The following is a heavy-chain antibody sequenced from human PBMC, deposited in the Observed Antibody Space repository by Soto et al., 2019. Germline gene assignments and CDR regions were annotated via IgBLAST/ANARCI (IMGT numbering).Heavy chain of an antibody. J-gene: IGHJ4*02. V-gene: IGHV4-31*03. D-gene: IGHD3-22*01. CDR2: LYYSGST. CDR3: AMGDDSSGLGRKH. Sequence: QVQLQESGPGLVKPSQTLSLTCTVSGGSISSGGYYWRWIRQHPGKGLEWIGYLYYSGSTYYNPSLKSRVTISVDTSKNHFSLNLRSVTAADTAVYYCAMGDDSSGLGRKHWVQGTLVTVSS. CDR1: GGSISSGGYY.